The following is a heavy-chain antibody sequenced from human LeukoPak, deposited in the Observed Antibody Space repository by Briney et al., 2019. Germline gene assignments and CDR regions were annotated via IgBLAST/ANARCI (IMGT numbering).Heavy chain of an antibody. CDR3: ARRGGSGRAFDY. CDR2: IYYTGST. V-gene: IGHV4-39*01. J-gene: IGHJ4*02. D-gene: IGHD1-26*01. Sequence: PSETLSLTCSVSGASISGGTYYWGWIRQPPGKGLEWIGSIYYTGSTYDNPSLKSRVTISVDTSKNQFSLMLSSVTAADTAVYYCARRGGSGRAFDYWGQGTLVTVSS. CDR1: GASISGGTYY.